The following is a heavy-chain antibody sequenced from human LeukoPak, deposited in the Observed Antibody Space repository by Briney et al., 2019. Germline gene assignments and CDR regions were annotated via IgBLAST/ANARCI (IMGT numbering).Heavy chain of an antibody. CDR1: GFTVSGNS. J-gene: IGHJ4*02. V-gene: IGHV3-66*01. D-gene: IGHD5-24*01. Sequence: GGSLRLSCVASGFTVSGNSMSCVRQAPGKGLEWVSVIYSGGSTYYADSVKGRFTVSRDNSKNTLYLQMNSLRAEDTAVYYCTRGYGYISDYWGQGTLVTVSS. CDR2: IYSGGST. CDR3: TRGYGYISDY.